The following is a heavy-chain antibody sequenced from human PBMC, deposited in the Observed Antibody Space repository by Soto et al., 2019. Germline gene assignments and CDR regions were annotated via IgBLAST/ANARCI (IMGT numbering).Heavy chain of an antibody. CDR1: GLTLSDHY. CDR3: VRATYFSDSSGYTRCLDF. CDR2: SRDRAQGYSI. V-gene: IGHV3-72*01. J-gene: IGHJ4*02. D-gene: IGHD3-22*01. Sequence: EVQLVESGGGLVQPGGSLRLSCAGSGLTLSDHYIDWVRQAPGKGLEWVGRSRDRAQGYSIAYAASVKGRFTTSRDESMNSVYLQMNSLKTEDTAVYYCVRATYFSDSSGYTRCLDFWGQGSLVTVSS.